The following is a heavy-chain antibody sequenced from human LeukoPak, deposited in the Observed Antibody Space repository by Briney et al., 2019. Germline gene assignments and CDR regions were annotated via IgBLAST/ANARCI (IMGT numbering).Heavy chain of an antibody. CDR2: IKQDGSEK. D-gene: IGHD3-9*01. Sequence: GRSLRLSCAASGFTFSSYGMHWVRQAPGKGLEWVANIKQDGSEKYYVDSVKGRFTISRDNAKNSLYLQMNSLRAEDTAVYYCARWNWLPDYWGQGTLVTVSS. CDR3: ARWNWLPDY. J-gene: IGHJ4*02. CDR1: GFTFSSYG. V-gene: IGHV3-7*01.